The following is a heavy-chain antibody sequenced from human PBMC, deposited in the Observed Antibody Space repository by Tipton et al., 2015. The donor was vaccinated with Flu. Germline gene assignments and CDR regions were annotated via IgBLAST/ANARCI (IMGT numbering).Heavy chain of an antibody. CDR2: IYSGGST. D-gene: IGHD6-13*01. J-gene: IGHJ4*02. CDR3: AVGYTPYYFDY. V-gene: IGHV3-53*01. Sequence: SLRLSCAASGFTVSSNYMGWVRQAPGKGLEWVSVIYSGGSTYYADSVKGRFTISRDNSKNTLYLQMNSLRAEDTAVYYCAVGYTPYYFDYWGQGALVTVSS. CDR1: GFTVSSNY.